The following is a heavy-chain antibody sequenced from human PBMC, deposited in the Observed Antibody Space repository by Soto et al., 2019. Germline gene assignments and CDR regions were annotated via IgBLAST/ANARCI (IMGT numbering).Heavy chain of an antibody. D-gene: IGHD2-8*01. CDR1: GCSISNGDYY. J-gene: IGHJ6*02. Sequence: SETLSLTCTVSGCSISNGDYYCSWIRKSPGKGLEWIGYTHYSGSTNYNPSLKRRVTISVDTSKNQFSLKLSSVTAADTAVYYCARVETVYYYYGMDVWGQGTTVTVSS. CDR2: THYSGST. V-gene: IGHV4-30-4*01. CDR3: ARVETVYYYYGMDV.